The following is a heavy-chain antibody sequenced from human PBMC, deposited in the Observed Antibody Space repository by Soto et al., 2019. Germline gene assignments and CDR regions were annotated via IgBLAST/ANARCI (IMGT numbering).Heavy chain of an antibody. Sequence: PSATLSLTCGVSGGSISSSHWWSWVRQPPGKGLEWIGEIYHSGSTNYNPSLKSRITMSVDKSKNQFSLKLSSVTAADTAVYYCVLRYFAAWFDPWGQGTLVTVSS. CDR1: GGSISSSHW. D-gene: IGHD3-9*01. V-gene: IGHV4-4*02. CDR2: IYHSGST. CDR3: VLRYFAAWFDP. J-gene: IGHJ5*02.